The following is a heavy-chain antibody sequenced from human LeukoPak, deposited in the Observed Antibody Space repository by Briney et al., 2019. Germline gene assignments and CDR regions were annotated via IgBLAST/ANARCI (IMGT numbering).Heavy chain of an antibody. J-gene: IGHJ5*02. D-gene: IGHD3-22*01. CDR2: MNPNSGNT. Sequence: ASVKVSCKASGYTFTSYDINWVRQATGQGLEWMGWMNPNSGNTGYAQKFQGRVTMTRDTSISTAYMELSRLRSDDTAVYYCARERRYYYDSSGYLFWFDPWGQGTLVTVSS. CDR1: GYTFTSYD. CDR3: ARERRYYYDSSGYLFWFDP. V-gene: IGHV1-8*01.